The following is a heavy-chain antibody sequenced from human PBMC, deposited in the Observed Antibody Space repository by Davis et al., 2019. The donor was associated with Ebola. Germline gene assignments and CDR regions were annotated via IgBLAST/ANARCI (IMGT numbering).Heavy chain of an antibody. CDR3: ARGYYYGSGSYPLFDY. CDR1: AGTFISYD. V-gene: IGHV1-69*13. Sequence: AASLQISCNASAGTFISYDISWVRPAPGHGLEWMGRIIAIFGTANYAQKFQGRVTITADESTSTAYMELSSLRSEDTAVYYCARGYYYGSGSYPLFDYWGQGTLVTVSS. D-gene: IGHD3-10*01. J-gene: IGHJ4*02. CDR2: IIAIFGTA.